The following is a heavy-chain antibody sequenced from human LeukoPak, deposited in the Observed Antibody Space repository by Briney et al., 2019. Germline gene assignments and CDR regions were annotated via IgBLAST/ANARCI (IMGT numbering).Heavy chain of an antibody. D-gene: IGHD3-3*01. CDR2: ISSSGLYI. Sequence: PGGSLRLSCAASGFTFSTYNMNWVRQAPGKGLEWVSSISSSGLYIYYADSLQGRFTISRDNAKNSLYLQMNSLRAEDTAMYYCASGVQKLDPWGQGTLVTVSS. CDR3: ASGVQKLDP. CDR1: GFTFSTYN. V-gene: IGHV3-21*01. J-gene: IGHJ5*02.